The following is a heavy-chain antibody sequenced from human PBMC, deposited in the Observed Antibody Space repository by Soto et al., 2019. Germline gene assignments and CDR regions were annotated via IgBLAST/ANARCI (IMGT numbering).Heavy chain of an antibody. J-gene: IGHJ4*02. CDR2: ITSRSDTI. V-gene: IGHV3-48*03. CDR1: GFTFSSYE. CDR3: TRSSGHYRPFDS. D-gene: IGHD3-22*01. Sequence: EVQLVESGGGLVQPGGSLRLSCAASGFTFSSYEMNWVRQAPGKGLEWVSHITSRSDTIYYADSVKGRFTISRDNAESSLYLQMNSLRAEDTAVYYCTRSSGHYRPFDSWGQGTLVTVS.